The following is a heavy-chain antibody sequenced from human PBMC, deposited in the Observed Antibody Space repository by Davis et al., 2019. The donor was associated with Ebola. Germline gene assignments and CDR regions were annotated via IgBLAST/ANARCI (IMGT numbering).Heavy chain of an antibody. CDR2: IYYSGST. D-gene: IGHD4-23*01. Sequence: MPSETLSLTCTVSGGSISSGGYYWSWIRQHPGKGLEWIGYIYYSGSTYYNPSLKSRVTISVDTSKNQFSLKLSSVTAADTAVYYCARGDYGGNPLYYYYGMDVWGQGTTVTVSS. V-gene: IGHV4-31*03. CDR1: GGSISSGGYY. CDR3: ARGDYGGNPLYYYYGMDV. J-gene: IGHJ6*02.